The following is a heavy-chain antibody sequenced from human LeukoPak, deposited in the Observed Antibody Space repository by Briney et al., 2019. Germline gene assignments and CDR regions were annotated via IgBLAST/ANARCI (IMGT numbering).Heavy chain of an antibody. D-gene: IGHD3-16*01. CDR3: ARGVVGFYDWARWFDP. CDR2: INPNSGGT. Sequence: ASVKISCKASGYTFTGYYMHWVRQAPGQGLEWMGWINPNSGGTNYAQKFQGRVTMTRDTSISTAYMELSRLRSDDTAVYYCARGVVGFYDWARWFDPWGQGTLVTVSS. J-gene: IGHJ5*02. V-gene: IGHV1-2*02. CDR1: GYTFTGYY.